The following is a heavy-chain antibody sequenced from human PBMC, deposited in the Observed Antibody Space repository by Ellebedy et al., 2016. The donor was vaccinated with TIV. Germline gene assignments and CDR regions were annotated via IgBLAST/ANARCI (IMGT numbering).Heavy chain of an antibody. CDR2: IHHSGST. CDR1: GGFISGSIYS. J-gene: IGHJ4*02. CDR3: ARYSYGRPFDY. D-gene: IGHD3-16*01. V-gene: IGHV4-30-2*01. Sequence: MPSETLSLTCAVSGGFISGSIYSWNWIRQPPGKGLEWIGNIHHSGSTYYNPSLKSRVTISVDTSKNQFSLNLSSVSAADTAVYYCARYSYGRPFDYWGQGTLVTVSS.